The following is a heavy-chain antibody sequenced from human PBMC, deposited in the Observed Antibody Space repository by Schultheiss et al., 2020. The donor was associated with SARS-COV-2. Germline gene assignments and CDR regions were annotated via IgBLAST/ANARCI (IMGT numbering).Heavy chain of an antibody. J-gene: IGHJ4*02. Sequence: GGSLRLSCAASGFTFSSYDMHWVRQATGKGLEWVSAIGTAGDTYYPGSVKGRFTISRDNSKNTLYLQMNSLRAEDTAVYYCARDGPDYGDYGDWGPFDYWGQGTLVTVSS. CDR1: GFTFSSYD. V-gene: IGHV3-13*01. CDR3: ARDGPDYGDYGDWGPFDY. CDR2: IGTAGDT. D-gene: IGHD4-17*01.